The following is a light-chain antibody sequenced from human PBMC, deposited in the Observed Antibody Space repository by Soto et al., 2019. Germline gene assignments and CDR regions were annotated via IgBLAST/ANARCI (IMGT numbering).Light chain of an antibody. V-gene: IGLV2-14*03. CDR2: EVS. Sequence: QSVLTQPASVSGSPGQSITISCTGTSSDVGGYNYVSWYQQHPGKGPKLMIYEVSNRPSGVSNRFSGSKSGNTATLTISGLQAEDEADYYCSSYTSNTTRVLGTGTKVTV. CDR1: SSDVGGYNY. J-gene: IGLJ1*01. CDR3: SSYTSNTTRV.